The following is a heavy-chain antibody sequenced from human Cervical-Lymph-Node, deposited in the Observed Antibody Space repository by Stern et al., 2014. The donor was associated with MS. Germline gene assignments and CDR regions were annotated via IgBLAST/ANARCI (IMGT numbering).Heavy chain of an antibody. CDR3: ASAYSSSHYYFDY. D-gene: IGHD6-13*01. J-gene: IGHJ4*02. CDR2: IWYDGSNP. Sequence: VQLVESGGGVVQPGRSLRLSCAASGFSFSRYAMHWVRQAPGKGLEWVALIWYDGSNPYYADSVTGRFPISRDNFKNTLYLQMNNLRAEDTAVYYCASAYSSSHYYFDYWGQGTLVTVSS. V-gene: IGHV3-33*01. CDR1: GFSFSRYA.